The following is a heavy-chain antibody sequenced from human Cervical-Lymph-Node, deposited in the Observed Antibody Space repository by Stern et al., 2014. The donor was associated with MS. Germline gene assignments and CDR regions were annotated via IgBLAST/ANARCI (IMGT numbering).Heavy chain of an antibody. V-gene: IGHV5-51*01. D-gene: IGHD3-16*01. J-gene: IGHJ4*02. Sequence: VQLVESGAEAKKPGESLKISCKGSGYSFTTWWTGWVRQMPGKGLEWMGIIYPSDSDTRYSPSFQGQVTISADKSISTAYLQWSSLKASDTAMYYCARQRGTSEIDYWGQGTLVTVSS. CDR2: IYPSDSDT. CDR1: GYSFTTWW. CDR3: ARQRGTSEIDY.